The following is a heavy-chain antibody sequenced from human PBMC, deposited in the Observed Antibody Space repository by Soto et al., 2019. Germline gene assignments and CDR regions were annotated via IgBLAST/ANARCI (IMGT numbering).Heavy chain of an antibody. V-gene: IGHV3-23*01. CDR3: AKTPVEIYDSSGYSFDH. J-gene: IGHJ4*02. CDR2: ITSSGGGT. CDR1: GFTFGNYA. D-gene: IGHD3-22*01. Sequence: GGSLGLSCAASGFTFGNYAMSWVRQAPGKGLEWVSTITSSGGGTYYADSVRGRFSVSRDILRSTMYLQMNNLAAEDSATYYCAKTPVEIYDSSGYSFDHWGQGTMVTVSS.